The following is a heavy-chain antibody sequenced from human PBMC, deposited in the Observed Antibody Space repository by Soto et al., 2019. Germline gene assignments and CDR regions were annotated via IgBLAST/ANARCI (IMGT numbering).Heavy chain of an antibody. CDR1: GGSFSGYY. CDR2: INHSGST. Sequence: SETLSLTCAVYGGSFSGYYWSWIRQPPGKGLEWIGEINHSGSTYYNPSLKSRVTISVDTSKNQFSLKLSSVTAADTAVYYCARGLPNYYYDSSGYYYVSYFDYWGQGTLVTVSS. CDR3: ARGLPNYYYDSSGYYYVSYFDY. J-gene: IGHJ4*02. D-gene: IGHD3-22*01. V-gene: IGHV4-34*01.